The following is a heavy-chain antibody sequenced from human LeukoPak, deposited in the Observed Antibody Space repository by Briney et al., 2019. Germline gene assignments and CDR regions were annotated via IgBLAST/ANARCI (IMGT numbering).Heavy chain of an antibody. CDR1: GGSISSYY. CDR3: ARVRYYYYYYMDV. V-gene: IGHV4-59*01. Sequence: PSETLSLTCTVSGGSISSYYWSWIRQPPGKGLEWIGYIYYSGSTNYNPSLKSRVTISVDTSKNQFPLKLSSVAAADTAVYYCARVRYYYYYYMDVWGKGTTVTVSS. CDR2: IYYSGST. J-gene: IGHJ6*03.